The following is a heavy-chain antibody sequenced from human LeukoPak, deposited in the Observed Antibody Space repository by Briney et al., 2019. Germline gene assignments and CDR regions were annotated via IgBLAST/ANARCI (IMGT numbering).Heavy chain of an antibody. Sequence: GRSLRLSCAASGFTFDDYAMLWVRQAPGKGLEWVSGISWKSGSIGYADSVKGRFTISRDNVKNSLYLQMNSLRAEDTALYYCAKAGYHYGVGAFDIWGQGTMVTVSS. V-gene: IGHV3-9*01. CDR3: AKAGYHYGVGAFDI. J-gene: IGHJ3*02. CDR1: GFTFDDYA. D-gene: IGHD3-22*01. CDR2: ISWKSGSI.